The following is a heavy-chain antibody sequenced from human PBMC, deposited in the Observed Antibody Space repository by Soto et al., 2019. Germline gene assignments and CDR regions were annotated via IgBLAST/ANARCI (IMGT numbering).Heavy chain of an antibody. J-gene: IGHJ6*02. CDR3: ARQKLGRAYSSSWSPYYYYGMDV. CDR1: GYSFTSYW. Sequence: GESLKISCKGSGYSFTSYWIGWVRQMPGKGLEWMGIIYPGDSDTRYSPSFQGQVTISADKSISTAYLQWSSLKASDTAMYYCARQKLGRAYSSSWSPYYYYGMDVWGQGTTVTVSS. V-gene: IGHV5-51*01. CDR2: IYPGDSDT. D-gene: IGHD6-13*01.